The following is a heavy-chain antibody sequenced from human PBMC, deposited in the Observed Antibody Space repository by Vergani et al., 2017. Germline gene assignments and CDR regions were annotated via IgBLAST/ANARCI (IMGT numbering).Heavy chain of an antibody. V-gene: IGHV4-34*02. CDR3: ARARIVGASLAFDI. D-gene: IGHD1-26*01. CDR1: GGSFSGYF. CDR2: INHSGRT. J-gene: IGHJ3*02. Sequence: QVQLQQWGAGLLKPSETLPLTCAVNGGSFSGYFWTWIRQPPGKGLLWIGEINHSGRTNYNPSLKSRLSMSVDTSKNEFSLKLNSVTAADTAIYYCARARIVGASLAFDIWGQGTVVTVSS.